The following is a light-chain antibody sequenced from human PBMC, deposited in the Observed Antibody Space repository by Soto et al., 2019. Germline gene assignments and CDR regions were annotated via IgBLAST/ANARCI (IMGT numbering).Light chain of an antibody. CDR3: CSYTSSSTLV. CDR2: EVT. CDR1: SSDVGGYNY. J-gene: IGLJ1*01. Sequence: QSVLTQPPSASGSPGQSITISCTGTSSDVGGYNYVSWYQHHPGKAPKLMIYEVTNRPSGVSNRFSGSKSGITASLTISGLQAEDEADYYCCSYTSSSTLVFGTGTKLTVL. V-gene: IGLV2-14*01.